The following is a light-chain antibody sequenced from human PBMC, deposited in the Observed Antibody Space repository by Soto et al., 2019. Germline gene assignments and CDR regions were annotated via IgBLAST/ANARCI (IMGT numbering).Light chain of an antibody. CDR3: SSYTSSTTFVL. J-gene: IGLJ3*02. Sequence: QSALTQPPSVSASPGQSVTISCSGTSNDVGAYNRVSWYQQPPGTAPKLIIYEVTNRPSGVPARFSGSKSGNTASLTISGLQAEDEADYFCSSYTSSTTFVLFGGGTKLTVL. CDR1: SNDVGAYNR. V-gene: IGLV2-18*02. CDR2: EVT.